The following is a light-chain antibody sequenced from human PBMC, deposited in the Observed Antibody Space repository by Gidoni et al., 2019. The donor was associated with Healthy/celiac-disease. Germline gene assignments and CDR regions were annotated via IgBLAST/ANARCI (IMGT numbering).Light chain of an antibody. V-gene: IGKV1-39*01. CDR2: AAS. CDR1: QSISSY. Sequence: DIQITQSPSSLSASVGDRVTITCRASQSISSYLNWYQQKPGKAPKLLIYAASSLKSGVPLRFSGSGSGTDFTLTISSLQPEDFATYYCQQSYSTYTFGQGTKLEIK. J-gene: IGKJ2*01. CDR3: QQSYSTYT.